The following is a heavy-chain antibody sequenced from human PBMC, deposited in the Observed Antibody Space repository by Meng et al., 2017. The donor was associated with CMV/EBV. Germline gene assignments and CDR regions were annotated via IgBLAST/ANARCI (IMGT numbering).Heavy chain of an antibody. CDR1: GSTFTGYS. CDR2: INPNSGGT. CDR3: ARGLPGGTAMVILRSYYYYYGMDV. D-gene: IGHD5-18*01. V-gene: IGHV1-2*02. J-gene: IGHJ6*02. Sequence: SVKFPCKVSGSTFTGYSMHWVRQAPGQGLEWMGWINPNSGGTNYAQKFQGRVTMTRDTSISTAYTELSRLRSDDTAVYYCARGLPGGTAMVILRSYYYYYGMDVWGQGTTVTVSS.